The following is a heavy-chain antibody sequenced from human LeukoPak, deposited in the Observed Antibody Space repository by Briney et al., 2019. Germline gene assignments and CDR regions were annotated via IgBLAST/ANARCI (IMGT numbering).Heavy chain of an antibody. D-gene: IGHD2-2*01. CDR3: ASICSSTSCYGFRGDWFDP. Sequence: ASVKVSCKASGYTFTSYDINWARQATGQGLEWMGWMNPNSGNTGYAQKFQGRVTMTRNTSISTAYMELSSLRSEDTAVYYCASICSSTSCYGFRGDWFDPWGQGTLVTVSS. V-gene: IGHV1-8*01. CDR1: GYTFTSYD. CDR2: MNPNSGNT. J-gene: IGHJ5*02.